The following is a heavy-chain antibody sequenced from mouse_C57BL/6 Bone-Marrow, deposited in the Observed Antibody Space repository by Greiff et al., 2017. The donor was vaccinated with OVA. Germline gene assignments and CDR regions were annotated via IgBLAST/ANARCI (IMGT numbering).Heavy chain of an antibody. V-gene: IGHV1-52*01. CDR1: GYTFTSYW. Sequence: QVQLQQPGAELVRPGSSVKLSCKASGYTFTSYWMHWVKQRPIQGLEWIGNIDPSDSETHYNQKFKDKATLTVDKSSSTAYMQRSSLTSEDSAVYYCAREGSRSGYYFAYWGQGTLVTVSA. J-gene: IGHJ3*01. CDR3: AREGSRSGYYFAY. D-gene: IGHD2-3*01. CDR2: IDPSDSET.